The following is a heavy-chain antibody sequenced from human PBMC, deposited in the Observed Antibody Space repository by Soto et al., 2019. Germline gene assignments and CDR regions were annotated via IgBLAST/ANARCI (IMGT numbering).Heavy chain of an antibody. CDR1: GSTSSSYA. V-gene: IGHV1-69*06. CDR3: ARDQFSSSSWYYYGMDV. D-gene: IGHD6-13*01. CDR2: IIPIFGTA. J-gene: IGHJ6*02. Sequence: QVQLVQSGAEVKKPGSSVKVSCKASGSTSSSYAISWVRQAPGQGLEWMGGIIPIFGTANYAQKFQGRVTITADKSTSTAYMEVSSLRSEDTAVYYCARDQFSSSSWYYYGMDVWGQGTTVTVSS.